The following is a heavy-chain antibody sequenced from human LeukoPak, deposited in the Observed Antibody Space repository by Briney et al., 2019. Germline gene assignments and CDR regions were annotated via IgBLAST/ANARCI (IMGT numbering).Heavy chain of an antibody. CDR1: GGTFSSYA. Sequence: SVKVSCKASGGTFSSYAISWVRQAPGQGLEWMGGIIPIFGTANYAQKFQGRVTITADESTSTAYMELSSLRSEDTAVYYCATDPGGIAVAGLAGWGQGTLVTVSS. CDR2: IIPIFGTA. D-gene: IGHD6-19*01. J-gene: IGHJ4*02. V-gene: IGHV1-69*13. CDR3: ATDPGGIAVAGLAG.